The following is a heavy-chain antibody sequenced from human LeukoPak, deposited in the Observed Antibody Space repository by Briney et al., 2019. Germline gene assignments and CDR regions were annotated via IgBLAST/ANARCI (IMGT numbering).Heavy chain of an antibody. V-gene: IGHV2-5*01. CDR2: IYWNGHK. CDR1: GFSLSTSEVG. J-gene: IGHJ5*02. Sequence: SGPTLVKPTQTLTLTCTLSGFSLSTSEVGVGWIRQPPGKALEWLALIYWNGHKRYSPSLKNRLTITKDNSKNQVVLIMTNMDPVDAATYYCARQQGFNFSWFDPWGQGTLVTVSS. D-gene: IGHD1-1*01. CDR3: ARQQGFNFSWFDP.